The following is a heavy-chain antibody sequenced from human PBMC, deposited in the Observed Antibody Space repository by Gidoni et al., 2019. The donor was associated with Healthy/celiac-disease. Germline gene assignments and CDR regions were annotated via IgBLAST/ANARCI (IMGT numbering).Heavy chain of an antibody. CDR3: ARVRGNTAMVTPYFDY. J-gene: IGHJ4*02. D-gene: IGHD5-18*01. CDR2: IKHSGST. CDR1: GGSFSGYY. V-gene: IGHV4-34*01. Sequence: QVQLQQWGAGLLKPSETLSLTCAVYGGSFSGYYWSWIRQPPGKGLEWIGEIKHSGSTNYNPSLKSRVTISVDTSKNQFSLKLSSVTAADTAVYYCARVRGNTAMVTPYFDYWGQGTLVTVSS.